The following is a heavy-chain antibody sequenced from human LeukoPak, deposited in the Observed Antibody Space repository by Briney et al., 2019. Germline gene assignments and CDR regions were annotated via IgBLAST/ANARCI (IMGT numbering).Heavy chain of an antibody. CDR2: INPSGGST. CDR1: GYTFTSYY. Sequence: GASVKVSCKASGYTFTSYYMHWVRQAPGQGLEWMGIINPSGGSTSYAQKFQGRVTMTRDTSISTAYMELSRLRSDDTAVYYCARGGDIRGGKLVVVVPAATSVGMDVWGQGTTVTVSS. J-gene: IGHJ6*02. V-gene: IGHV1-46*01. CDR3: ARGGDIRGGKLVVVVPAATSVGMDV. D-gene: IGHD2-2*01.